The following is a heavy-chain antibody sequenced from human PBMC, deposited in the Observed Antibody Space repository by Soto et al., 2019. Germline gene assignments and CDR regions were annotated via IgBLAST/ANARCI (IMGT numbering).Heavy chain of an antibody. Sequence: GGSLRLSCAASGFTFSSCWMSWVRQAPGKGLEWVANIKQDGSEKYYVDSVKGRFTISRDNAKNSLYLQMNSLRAEDTAVYYCARDLVPQTYYYDSSGYYYCYWGQGTLVTVSS. D-gene: IGHD3-22*01. CDR3: ARDLVPQTYYYDSSGYYYCY. CDR2: IKQDGSEK. V-gene: IGHV3-7*05. CDR1: GFTFSSCW. J-gene: IGHJ4*02.